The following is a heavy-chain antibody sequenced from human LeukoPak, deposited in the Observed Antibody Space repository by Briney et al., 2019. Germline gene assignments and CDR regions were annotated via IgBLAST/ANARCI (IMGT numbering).Heavy chain of an antibody. D-gene: IGHD3-22*01. CDR2: LYHDGGT. V-gene: IGHV3-53*01. CDR1: GFTVSSNY. CDR3: AKEGSGSGYYYGEFDY. J-gene: IGHJ4*02. Sequence: GGSLRLSCAASGFTVSSNYMSWVRQAPGKGLEFVSVLYHDGGTYYADSVKGRFTISRDNSKNTLYLQMNSLRAEDTAVYYCAKEGSGSGYYYGEFDYWGQGTLVTVSS.